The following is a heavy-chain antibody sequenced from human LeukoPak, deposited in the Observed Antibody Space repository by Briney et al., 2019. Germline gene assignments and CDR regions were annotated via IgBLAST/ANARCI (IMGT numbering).Heavy chain of an antibody. D-gene: IGHD5-18*01. CDR2: INHSGST. V-gene: IGHV4-34*01. J-gene: IGHJ6*03. Sequence: SETLSLTCAVYGGSFSGYYWSWIRQPPGERLGWIGEINHSGSTNYNPSLKSRVTISVDTSKDQFSLKLSSVTAADTAVYYCARGRGGYSYGYRYYYYYYMDVWGKGTTVTVSS. CDR1: GGSFSGYY. CDR3: ARGRGGYSYGYRYYYYYYMDV.